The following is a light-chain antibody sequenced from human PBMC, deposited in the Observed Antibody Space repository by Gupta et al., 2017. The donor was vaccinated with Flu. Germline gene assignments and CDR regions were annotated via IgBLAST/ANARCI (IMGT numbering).Light chain of an antibody. J-gene: IGLJ3*02. V-gene: IGLV2-14*01. CDR3: SSYTSSNTLEV. CDR2: EVC. CDR1: SNDVGHYTY. Sequence: SNDVGHYTYDSRHQQYRGKAPKLMIYEVCNRPWGVSNRFSGSKSGNTASLTISGLQAEDEADYYCSSYTSSNTLEVFGGGTKLTVL.